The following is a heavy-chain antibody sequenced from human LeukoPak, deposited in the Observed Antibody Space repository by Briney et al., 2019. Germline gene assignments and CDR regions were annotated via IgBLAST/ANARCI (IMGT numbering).Heavy chain of an antibody. Sequence: ETLSLTCTVSGGSISSSSYYWGWIRQPPGKGLEWVSYISSSSSTIYYADSVKGRFTISRDNAKNSLYLQMNSLRAEDTAVYYCARFDYGGVPDYWGQGTLVTVSS. J-gene: IGHJ4*02. CDR1: GGSISSSS. CDR2: ISSSSSTI. CDR3: ARFDYGGVPDY. V-gene: IGHV3-48*01. D-gene: IGHD4-23*01.